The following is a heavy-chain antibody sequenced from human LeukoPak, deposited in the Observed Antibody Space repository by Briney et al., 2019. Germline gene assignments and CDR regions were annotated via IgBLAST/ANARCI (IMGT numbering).Heavy chain of an antibody. V-gene: IGHV4-59*08. CDR3: ARNVYSSGWYDYYYGMDV. D-gene: IGHD6-19*01. CDR2: IYYSGST. J-gene: IGHJ6*02. Sequence: SETLSLTCTVSGGSISSYYWSWIRQPPGKGLEWIGYIYYSGSTNYNPSIKSRVTISVDTSKNQFSLKLSSVTAADTAVYYCARNVYSSGWYDYYYGMDVWGQGTTVTVSS. CDR1: GGSISSYY.